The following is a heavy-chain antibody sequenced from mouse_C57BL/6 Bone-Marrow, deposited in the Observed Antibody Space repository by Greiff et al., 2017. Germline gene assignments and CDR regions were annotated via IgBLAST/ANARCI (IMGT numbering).Heavy chain of an antibody. D-gene: IGHD2-3*01. CDR1: GYAFTNYL. Sequence: QVQLQQSGAELVRPGTSVKVSCKASGYAFTNYLIEWVKQRPGQGLEWIGVINPGSGGTNYNEKFKGKATLTADQSSSTAYMQLSSLTSEDSAVYFCARRRDGYPAWFAYWGQGTLVTVSA. CDR3: ARRRDGYPAWFAY. CDR2: INPGSGGT. J-gene: IGHJ3*01. V-gene: IGHV1-54*01.